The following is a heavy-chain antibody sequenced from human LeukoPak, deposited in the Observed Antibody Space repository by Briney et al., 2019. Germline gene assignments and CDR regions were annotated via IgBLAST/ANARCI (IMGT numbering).Heavy chain of an antibody. Sequence: SETLSLTCSVPGDSISYYHWAWIRQPAGRALEWIGRIYTSGSTHYNPSVRGRASISIDTSENHFSLTLASVTAADTAVYYCARDLDCTGGSCYYVDVWGKGTTVTVSS. D-gene: IGHD2-8*02. CDR1: GDSISYYH. CDR2: IYTSGST. J-gene: IGHJ6*03. V-gene: IGHV4-4*07. CDR3: ARDLDCTGGSCYYVDV.